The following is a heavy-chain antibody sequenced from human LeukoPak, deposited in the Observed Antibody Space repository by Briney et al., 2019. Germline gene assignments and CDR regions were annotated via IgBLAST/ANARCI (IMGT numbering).Heavy chain of an antibody. CDR3: AKDTYYDSSRHFDY. J-gene: IGHJ4*02. CDR2: ISGRGGSI. CDR1: VFTFSIYA. V-gene: IGHV3-23*01. Sequence: LGGCLRLSRAPSVFTFSIYAMSWVRHAPGKGRECVSGISGRGGSIYYADTVKGRFTISRDNSKNTLYLQMNSLRAEDTGVYYCAKDTYYDSSRHFDYWGQRTRLTVSS. D-gene: IGHD3-22*01.